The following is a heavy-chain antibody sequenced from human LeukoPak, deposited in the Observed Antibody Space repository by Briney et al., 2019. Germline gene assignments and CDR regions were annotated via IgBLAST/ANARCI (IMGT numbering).Heavy chain of an antibody. Sequence: ASVKVSCKASGGTFSSYAISWVRQAPGQGLEWMGRIIPIFGIANYAQKFQGRVTITADKPTSTAYMELSSLRSEDTAVYYCARWTPSLGDSSGYYYVGYFQHWGQGTLVTVSS. D-gene: IGHD3-22*01. CDR1: GGTFSSYA. CDR3: ARWTPSLGDSSGYYYVGYFQH. V-gene: IGHV1-69*04. J-gene: IGHJ1*01. CDR2: IIPIFGIA.